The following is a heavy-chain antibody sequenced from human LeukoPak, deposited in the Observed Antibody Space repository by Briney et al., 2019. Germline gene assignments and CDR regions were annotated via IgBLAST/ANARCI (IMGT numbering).Heavy chain of an antibody. J-gene: IGHJ6*03. CDR1: GYTFTSYG. CDR2: MNPNSGNT. CDR3: ARVFDSGSQAYFYHMDV. D-gene: IGHD3-10*01. Sequence: ASVKVSCKASGYTFTSYGISWVRQATGQGLEWMGWMNPNSGNTGYAQKFQGRVTITRNTSISTAYMELSSLRSEDTAVYYCARVFDSGSQAYFYHMDVWGKGTTVTISS. V-gene: IGHV1-8*03.